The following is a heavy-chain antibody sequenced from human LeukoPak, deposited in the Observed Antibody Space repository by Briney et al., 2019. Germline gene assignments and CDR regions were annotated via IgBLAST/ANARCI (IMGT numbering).Heavy chain of an antibody. CDR1: GGSISSSSYY. CDR2: IYYSGST. Sequence: SETLSLTCTVSGGSISSSSYYWGWIRQPPGKGLEWIGIIYYSGSTYYNPSLKSRVTISVDPSKNQYYLRLSSVTGVDTAVYYCARQTWIQLWHGYYFDYWGQGTLVTVSS. J-gene: IGHJ4*02. CDR3: ARQTWIQLWHGYYFDY. D-gene: IGHD5-18*01. V-gene: IGHV4-39*01.